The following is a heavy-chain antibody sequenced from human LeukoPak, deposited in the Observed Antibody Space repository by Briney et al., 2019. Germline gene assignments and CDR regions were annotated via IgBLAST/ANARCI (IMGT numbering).Heavy chain of an antibody. CDR2: ISGYSDNT. CDR1: GGTFSSYA. D-gene: IGHD6-19*01. Sequence: ASVKVSCTASGGTFSSYAISWVRQAPGQGLEWMGWISGYSDNTKYSQKLQGRVTVTKDTSTSTAYMELRSLRSDDTAVYYCARGMAVAGIYMYWGQGTLVTVSS. V-gene: IGHV1-18*01. CDR3: ARGMAVAGIYMY. J-gene: IGHJ4*02.